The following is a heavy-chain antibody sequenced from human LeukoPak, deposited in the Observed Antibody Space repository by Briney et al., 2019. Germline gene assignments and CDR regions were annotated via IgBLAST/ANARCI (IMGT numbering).Heavy chain of an antibody. CDR2: IYTSGST. CDR3: ARGGAVAGTRGSYYYYYYYMDV. D-gene: IGHD6-19*01. Sequence: SETLTLTCTVSGGPISSYYWSWIRQPAGKGLEWIGRIYTSGSTNYNPSLKSQVTISVDKSKNQFSLKLSSVTAADTAVYYCARGGAVAGTRGSYYYYYYYMDVWGKGTTVTVSS. CDR1: GGPISSYY. V-gene: IGHV4-4*07. J-gene: IGHJ6*03.